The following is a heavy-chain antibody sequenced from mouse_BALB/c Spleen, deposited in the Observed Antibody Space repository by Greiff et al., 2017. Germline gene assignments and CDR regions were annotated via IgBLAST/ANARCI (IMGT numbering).Heavy chain of an antibody. CDR3: SRDGRVFAY. V-gene: IGHV5-6-5*01. CDR2: ISSGGST. Sequence: EVKLMESGGGLVKPGGSLKLSCAASGFTFSSYAMSWVRQTPEKRLEWVASISSGGSTYYPDSVKGRFTISRDNARNILYLQMSSLRSEDTAMYYWSRDGRVFAYWGQGTLVTVSA. J-gene: IGHJ3*01. CDR1: GFTFSSYA. D-gene: IGHD1-1*01.